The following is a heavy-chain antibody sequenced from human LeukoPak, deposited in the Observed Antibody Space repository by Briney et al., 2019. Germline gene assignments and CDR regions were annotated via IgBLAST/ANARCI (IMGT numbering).Heavy chain of an antibody. V-gene: IGHV3-74*01. Sequence: GGSLRLSCAASGFTFRNYWMHWVRQAPGKGLVWVAHVNSDGSSTNYADSVKGRFTISRDNAKNMLYLQMNSLRAEDTAVYYCVSVIYQWPRWGQGTLVTVSS. D-gene: IGHD2/OR15-2a*01. CDR3: VSVIYQWPR. CDR2: VNSDGSST. J-gene: IGHJ4*02. CDR1: GFTFRNYW.